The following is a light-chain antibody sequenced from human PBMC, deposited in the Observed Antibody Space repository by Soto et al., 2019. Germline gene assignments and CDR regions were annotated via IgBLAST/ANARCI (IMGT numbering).Light chain of an antibody. Sequence: IEWTLSAATRALSGGEIAPLSRRASQSVSIYLAWYQQKPGQAPRLLIYDASNRATGIPARFSGSGSGTDFTLTIRSLYPEDFAVYSSQQRPNWAAWTVGRGTKVDIK. CDR2: DAS. CDR1: QSVSIY. J-gene: IGKJ1*01. CDR3: QQRPNWAAWT. V-gene: IGKV3-11*01.